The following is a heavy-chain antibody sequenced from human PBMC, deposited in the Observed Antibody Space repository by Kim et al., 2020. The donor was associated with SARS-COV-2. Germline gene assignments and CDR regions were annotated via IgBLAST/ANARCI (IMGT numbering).Heavy chain of an antibody. D-gene: IGHD3-16*01. V-gene: IGHV3-30*02. CDR3: AKDGGPGAEDAFDI. J-gene: IGHJ3*02. Sequence: ADSAKGRFTISRDNSKNTLYLQMNSLRAEDTAVYYCAKDGGPGAEDAFDIWGQGTMVTVSS.